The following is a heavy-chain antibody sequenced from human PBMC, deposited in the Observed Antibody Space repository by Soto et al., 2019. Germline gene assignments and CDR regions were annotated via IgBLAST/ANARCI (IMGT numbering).Heavy chain of an antibody. J-gene: IGHJ4*02. CDR3: ARGGEELVLKLQCVY. D-gene: IGHD4-4*01. Sequence: PSETLSLTCAVYGGSFSGSYWTWIRQAPGKGLEWIGEINHSGSIDYNPSLKSRVTMSVDTSKNQSSLKLMSVTAADTAVYYCARGGEELVLKLQCVYWGQGTLVTVSS. V-gene: IGHV4-34*01. CDR1: GGSFSGSY. CDR2: INHSGSI.